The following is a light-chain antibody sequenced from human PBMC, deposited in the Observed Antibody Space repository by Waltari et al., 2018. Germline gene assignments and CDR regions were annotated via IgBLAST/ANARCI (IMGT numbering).Light chain of an antibody. Sequence: QSALTQPASVPGSPGQSITIPCTGTSSDVGFSDFVSWFQQNPGTAPKVMISKVNNPPSGVSNRFSGSKSANTASLTISGLQAEDEADYYCSSYTRRSYWVFGGGTQLTVL. CDR3: SSYTRRSYWV. CDR1: SSDVGFSDF. CDR2: KVN. V-gene: IGLV2-14*01. J-gene: IGLJ3*02.